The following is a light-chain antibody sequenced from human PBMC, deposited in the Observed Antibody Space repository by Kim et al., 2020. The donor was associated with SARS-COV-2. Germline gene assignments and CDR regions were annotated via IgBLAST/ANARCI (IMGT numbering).Light chain of an antibody. CDR2: GDN. J-gene: IGLJ2*01. CDR1: MSNIGSNT. CDR3: AARDESLNGVI. V-gene: IGLV1-44*01. Sequence: GQRVTISCSGTMSNIGSNTVNWYHQFPGQAPKLLIYGDNRRPSGVPVRFSGSKSGTSGSLAITGLQSEDEGDYYCAARDESLNGVIFGGGTQLTVL.